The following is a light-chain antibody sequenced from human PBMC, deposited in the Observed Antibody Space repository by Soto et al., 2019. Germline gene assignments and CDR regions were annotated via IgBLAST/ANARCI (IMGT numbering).Light chain of an antibody. V-gene: IGLV4-69*01. Sequence: QLVLTQSPSASASLGASVKLTCTLSSGHSSYAIAWHQQQPEKGPRYLMKLNSDGSLSKGDGIPDRFSGSSSGAERYLTISGLQSEDEADYYCQTWVTGIQVFGGGTKLTVL. J-gene: IGLJ3*02. CDR2: LNSDGSL. CDR3: QTWVTGIQV. CDR1: SGHSSYA.